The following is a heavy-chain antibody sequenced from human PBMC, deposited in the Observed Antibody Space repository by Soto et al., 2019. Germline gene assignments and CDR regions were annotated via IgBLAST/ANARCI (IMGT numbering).Heavy chain of an antibody. CDR3: VAELDFGKLSVV. CDR1: GDTFKKSV. V-gene: IGHV1-69*01. CDR2: TIPLFGTT. J-gene: IGHJ6*02. Sequence: QVQLVQSGVEVKKPGSSVRVSCKASGDTFKKSVISWVRQAPGQGLEWMGGTIPLFGTTDYAQKFQGRLTITTDESTTTAYMEVSILTSEDTAVYYCVAELDFGKLSVVWGQGTTVIVSS. D-gene: IGHD3-10*01.